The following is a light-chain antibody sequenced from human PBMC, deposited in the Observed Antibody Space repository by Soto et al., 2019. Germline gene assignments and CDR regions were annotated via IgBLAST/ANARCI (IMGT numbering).Light chain of an antibody. CDR2: GVS. CDR3: QQFNTYPIT. Sequence: AIQLTQSPSSLSASVGDRVTITCRASQDIRGALAWYQQKPGKPPKLLIFGVSSLQSGVPSRFSGSGSWTDFTLTISILQPEDFATYYCQQFNTYPITFGQGTRLEIK. J-gene: IGKJ5*01. V-gene: IGKV1-13*02. CDR1: QDIRGA.